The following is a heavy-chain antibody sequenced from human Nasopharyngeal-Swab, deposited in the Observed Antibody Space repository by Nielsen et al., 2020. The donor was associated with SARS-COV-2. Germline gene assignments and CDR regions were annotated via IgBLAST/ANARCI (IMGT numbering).Heavy chain of an antibody. CDR3: AKDLRGPYFF. D-gene: IGHD2/OR15-2a*01. V-gene: IGHV3-23*01. J-gene: IGHJ4*02. Sequence: GESLKISCVASGYSFRTYGMGWVRQAPGKGLEWVAAIVGSGDNSGSGGSTYYADSVKGRFTISRDNSKNTLSLQMNSLRAEDTAVYYCAKDLRGPYFFWGQGTLVTVSS. CDR1: GYSFRTYG. CDR2: IVGSGDNSGSGGST.